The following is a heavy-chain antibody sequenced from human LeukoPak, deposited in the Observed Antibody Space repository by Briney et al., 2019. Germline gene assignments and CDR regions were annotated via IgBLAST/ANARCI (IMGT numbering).Heavy chain of an antibody. D-gene: IGHD4-17*01. J-gene: IGHJ3*02. Sequence: GASVKVSCKAFGYTFTSNYMHWVRQAPGQGPEWMGVISPSGGSTTYAQKFQGRVTLTRDMSTSTDYLELSSLRSEDTAVYYCARGLGYGDYDDAFDIWGQGTMVTVSS. CDR1: GYTFTSNY. CDR2: ISPSGGST. V-gene: IGHV1-46*01. CDR3: ARGLGYGDYDDAFDI.